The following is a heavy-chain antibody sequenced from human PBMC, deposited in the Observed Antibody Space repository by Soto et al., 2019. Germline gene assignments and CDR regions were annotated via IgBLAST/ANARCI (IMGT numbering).Heavy chain of an antibody. V-gene: IGHV4-31*03. CDR3: ARYDYYDSSGYYTRSNFDY. D-gene: IGHD3-22*01. CDR1: GGSISSGGYY. CDR2: IYYSGST. J-gene: IGHJ4*02. Sequence: SETLSLTCTVSGGSISSGGYYWSWIRQHPGKGLEWIGYIYYSGSTYYNPSLKSRVTISVDTSKNQFSLKLSSVTAADTAVYYCARYDYYDSSGYYTRSNFDYWGQGTLVTVS.